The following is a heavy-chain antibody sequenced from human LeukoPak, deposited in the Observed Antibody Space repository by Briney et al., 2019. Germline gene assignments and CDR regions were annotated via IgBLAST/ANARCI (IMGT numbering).Heavy chain of an antibody. J-gene: IGHJ6*02. Sequence: GGSLRLSCAASGFTSSSYAMSWVRQAPGKGLEWVSAISSSGGSTYYADSVKGRFTISRDNSKNTLYLQMNSLRAEDTAVYYCAKSGPYSSGGDYYYYGMDVWGQGTTVTVSS. CDR3: AKSGPYSSGGDYYYYGMDV. CDR2: ISSSGGST. V-gene: IGHV3-23*01. CDR1: GFTSSSYA. D-gene: IGHD6-19*01.